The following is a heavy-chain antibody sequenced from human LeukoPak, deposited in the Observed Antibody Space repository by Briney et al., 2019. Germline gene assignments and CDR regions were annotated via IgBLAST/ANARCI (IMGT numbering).Heavy chain of an antibody. J-gene: IGHJ4*02. Sequence: GESLKISCKGSGYNFTNNWIGWVRQMPGKGLEWMGISYPGDSDTRYSPSFQGQVTISADKSISTAYLQWISLKASDTAIYYCARAYRSHNSDYYNFDYWGQGTLVTVSS. CDR1: GYNFTNNW. D-gene: IGHD2-21*02. V-gene: IGHV5-51*01. CDR3: ARAYRSHNSDYYNFDY. CDR2: SYPGDSDT.